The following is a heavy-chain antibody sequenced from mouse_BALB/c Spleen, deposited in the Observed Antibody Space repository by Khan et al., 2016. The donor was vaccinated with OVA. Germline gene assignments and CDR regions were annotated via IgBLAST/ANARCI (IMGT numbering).Heavy chain of an antibody. CDR2: ISTYSGNT. CDR1: GYTFIDYA. V-gene: IGHV1S137*01. Sequence: QVQLQQSGPELVRPGVSVKISCRGSGYTFIDYAMYRVKQSHAKSLERIGLISTYSGNTNYTQKFKGKATMTVDKSSSTAYMELARLTSEDSAISYGARPAYDGYYDYWGQGTTLTVSS. J-gene: IGHJ2*01. CDR3: ARPAYDGYYDY. D-gene: IGHD2-3*01.